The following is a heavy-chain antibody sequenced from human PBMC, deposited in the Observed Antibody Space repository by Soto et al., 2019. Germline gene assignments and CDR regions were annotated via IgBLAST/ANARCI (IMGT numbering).Heavy chain of an antibody. CDR2: IDPSGSYN. D-gene: IGHD4-17*01. Sequence: PGESLNVSCKCSGYIFTNYLINFVRQMPGKGLEWMVRIDPSGSYNSYSPSLKGHVTISADKSISTAYLQWSALKASDTDMYYCARLWTKVTTPGGELWGKGTLVSVSS. CDR3: ARLWTKVTTPGGEL. J-gene: IGHJ4*02. V-gene: IGHV5-10-1*01. CDR1: GYIFTNYL.